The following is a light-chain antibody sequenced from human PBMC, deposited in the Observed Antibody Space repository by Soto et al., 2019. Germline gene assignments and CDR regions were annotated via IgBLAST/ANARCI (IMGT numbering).Light chain of an antibody. CDR2: GAS. Sequence: EIVLTQSPCTLSLSPGERATLSCRASQSISSSYLAWSQQKPGQAHRLLIYGASSRATGIPDRFSGSGSGTDFSLTISRLEPEDCAVYYCQQYGSSLWTFGQGTKVEIK. CDR1: QSISSSY. V-gene: IGKV3-20*01. CDR3: QQYGSSLWT. J-gene: IGKJ1*01.